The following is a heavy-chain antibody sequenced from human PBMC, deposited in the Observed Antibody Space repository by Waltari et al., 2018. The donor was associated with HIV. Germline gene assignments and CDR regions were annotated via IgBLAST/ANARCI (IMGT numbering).Heavy chain of an antibody. V-gene: IGHV3-7*01. CDR3: ASEGYSSGWSRDY. D-gene: IGHD6-19*01. J-gene: IGHJ4*02. CDR1: GFTFSSYW. CDR2: IKQDGSDK. Sequence: EVQLVESGGGLVQPGGSLRLYCAASGFTFSSYWMGWVRQATGKGLEWVANIKQDGSDKYYVDSVKGRFTISRDNGKNSLYLQMNSLRAEDTAVYYCASEGYSSGWSRDYWGQGTLVTVSS.